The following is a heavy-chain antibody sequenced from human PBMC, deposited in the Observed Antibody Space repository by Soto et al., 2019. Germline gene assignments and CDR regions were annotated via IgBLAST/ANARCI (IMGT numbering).Heavy chain of an antibody. J-gene: IGHJ1*01. D-gene: IGHD6-13*01. V-gene: IGHV4-61*01. CDR1: GVSVSSANYY. Sequence: QVQLQESGPGLVKPSETLSLTCTVSGVSVSSANYYWSWIRQPPGKGLEWIGHIYYSESTNYNSSLKSRVTISVDTSKNQFSLKLSSVTAADTAVYYCARGGRCSSWYEFRHWGQGTLVTVSS. CDR3: ARGGRCSSWYEFRH. CDR2: IYYSEST.